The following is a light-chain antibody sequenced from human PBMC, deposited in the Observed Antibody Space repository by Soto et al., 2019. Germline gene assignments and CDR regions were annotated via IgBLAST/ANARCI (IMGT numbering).Light chain of an antibody. V-gene: IGKV3-20*01. J-gene: IGKJ2*01. Sequence: EIVLTQSPGTLSLSPGERATLSCRASQSVSSTYLAWYQQKHGQAPRLLIYGAYSRATGIPDRFSGSGSGTDFTLTIRSREPEDFALNPFQQYGSSPRTFGKGPKREI. CDR3: QQYGSSPRT. CDR2: GAY. CDR1: QSVSSTY.